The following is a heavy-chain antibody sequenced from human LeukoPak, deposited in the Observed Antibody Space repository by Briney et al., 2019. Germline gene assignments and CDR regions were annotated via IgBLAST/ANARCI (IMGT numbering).Heavy chain of an antibody. CDR1: GYTFTGYH. J-gene: IGHJ4*02. V-gene: IGHV1-2*02. D-gene: IGHD3-22*01. CDR3: ARVPHYYDSSGQIDY. CDR2: INPNSGGT. Sequence: ASVKVSCKASGYTFTGYHMHWVRQAPGQGLEWMGWINPNSGGTNYAQKFQGRVTMTRDTSISTAYMELSRLRSDDTAVYYCARVPHYYDSSGQIDYWGQGTLVTVSS.